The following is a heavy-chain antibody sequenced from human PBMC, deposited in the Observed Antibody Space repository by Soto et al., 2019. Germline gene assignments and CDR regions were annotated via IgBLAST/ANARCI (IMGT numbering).Heavy chain of an antibody. CDR3: ARGGANVVVPAAIGDWFDP. CDR1: GGSISSSSYY. D-gene: IGHD2-2*01. CDR2: IYYSGST. Sequence: QLQLQESGPGLVKPSETLSLTCTVSGGSISSSSYYWGWIRQPPGKGLEWIGSIYYSGSTYYNPSLKSRVTISVDTSKNQFSLKLSSVTAADTAVYYCARGGANVVVPAAIGDWFDPWGQGTLVTVSS. J-gene: IGHJ5*02. V-gene: IGHV4-39*01.